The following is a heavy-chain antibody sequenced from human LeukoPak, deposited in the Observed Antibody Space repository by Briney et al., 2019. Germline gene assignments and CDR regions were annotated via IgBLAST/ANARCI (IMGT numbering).Heavy chain of an antibody. J-gene: IGHJ6*03. Sequence: GGSLRLSCAASGFAFTNYVMNWVRQAPGKGLEWVSGISGSGSSTYYAASVRGRFTISRDSSKNTVFLQMSSLRAEDTAAYYCAKGPNSDFWSGYSHYMDVWGQGTTAIVSS. CDR3: AKGPNSDFWSGYSHYMDV. CDR2: ISGSGSST. V-gene: IGHV3-23*01. CDR1: GFAFTNYV. D-gene: IGHD3-3*01.